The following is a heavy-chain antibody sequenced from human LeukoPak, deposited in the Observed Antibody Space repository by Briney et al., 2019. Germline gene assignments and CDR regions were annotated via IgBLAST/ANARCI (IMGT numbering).Heavy chain of an antibody. Sequence: GGSLRLSCAASGFTFSTHWMHWVRQAPGTGLVWVSRINNEETAANYADYVQGRFTISRDNANNMLYLQMDSLRAEDTAVYYCARESTVGPIQTDALDIWGQGTMVTVSS. CDR3: ARESTVGPIQTDALDI. CDR1: GFTFSTHW. J-gene: IGHJ3*02. D-gene: IGHD1-26*01. V-gene: IGHV3-74*01. CDR2: INNEETAA.